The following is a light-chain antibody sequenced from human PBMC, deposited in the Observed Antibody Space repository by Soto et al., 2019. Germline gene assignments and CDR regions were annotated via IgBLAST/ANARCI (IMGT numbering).Light chain of an antibody. CDR1: DDITNY. CDR2: DAS. CDR3: QQYDRT. J-gene: IGKJ2*01. V-gene: IGKV1-9*01. Sequence: IQVTQSPSSLSASVGDRVTVTCRASDDITNYLAWYQQKAGKAPKLLIYDASTLYSGVPSRFSGSGSGTDFTFTISSLQPEDIATYYCQQYDRTFGQGTKVDI.